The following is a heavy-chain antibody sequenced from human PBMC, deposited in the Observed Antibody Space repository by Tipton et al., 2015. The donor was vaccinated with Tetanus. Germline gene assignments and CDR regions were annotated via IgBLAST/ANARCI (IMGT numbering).Heavy chain of an antibody. V-gene: IGHV3-21*05. CDR3: ARDGTGAQNYYYSMDV. Sequence: SLRLSCAASGFTFSSYGMHWVRQAPGKGLEWVSYISYSSSEIYYADSVKGRFTISRDNAKNSLYLQMNSLRDEDTAVYYCARDGTGAQNYYYSMDVWGQGTTVTVSS. J-gene: IGHJ6*02. CDR1: GFTFSSYG. D-gene: IGHD1-26*01. CDR2: ISYSSSEI.